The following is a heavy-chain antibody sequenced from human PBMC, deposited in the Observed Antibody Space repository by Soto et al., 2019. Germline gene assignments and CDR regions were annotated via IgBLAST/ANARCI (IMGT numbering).Heavy chain of an antibody. D-gene: IGHD3-16*01. CDR2: IITFFKAA. CDR3: ARDVSLNYYDGTFSYYAMDV. CDR1: GDTFSSHA. Sequence: SVKVSCKASGDTFSSHAISWVRQAPGQGLEWMGGIITFFKAANYAQNFQDRVTITADDSSSTAYLDLHSLRSGDTAVYYCARDVSLNYYDGTFSYYAMDVWGQGTTVTVSS. V-gene: IGHV1-69*13. J-gene: IGHJ6*02.